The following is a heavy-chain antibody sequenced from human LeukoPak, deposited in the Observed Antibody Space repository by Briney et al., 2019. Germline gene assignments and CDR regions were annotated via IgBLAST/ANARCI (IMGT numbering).Heavy chain of an antibody. CDR3: ARAYDILTGYYGLFDY. CDR2: IYYSGST. CDR1: GGSISSGDYY. V-gene: IGHV4-30-4*01. J-gene: IGHJ4*02. D-gene: IGHD3-9*01. Sequence: SQTLSLTCTVSGGSISSGDYYWGWIRQPPGKGLEWIGYIYYSGSTYYNPSLKSRVTISVDTSKNQFSLKLSSVTAADTAVYYCARAYDILTGYYGLFDYWGQGTLVTVSS.